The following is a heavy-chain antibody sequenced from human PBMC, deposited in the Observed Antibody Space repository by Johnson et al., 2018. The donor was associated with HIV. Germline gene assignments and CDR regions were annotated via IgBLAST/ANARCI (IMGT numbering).Heavy chain of an antibody. CDR2: INWNGGST. CDR3: ARGAVGGTTYAFDI. Sequence: VQLVESGGGVVRPGGSLRLSCAASGFTFEDYGMSWVRQGPGKGLEWVSGINWNGGSTGYGDSVKGRFTISRDNAKNSLYLQMNSLRAEDTALYYCARGAVGGTTYAFDIWGQGTMVTVSS. V-gene: IGHV3-20*04. J-gene: IGHJ3*02. CDR1: GFTFEDYG. D-gene: IGHD1-26*01.